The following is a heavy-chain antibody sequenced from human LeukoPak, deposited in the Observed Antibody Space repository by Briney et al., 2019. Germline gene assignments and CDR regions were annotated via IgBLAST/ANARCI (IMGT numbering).Heavy chain of an antibody. Sequence: ASVKLSCKASGYRFTSYGITRVRQAPGQGLEGMGWISAYNGNTNYAQKLQGRVTLTTDTSTSTAYMELRSLRSDDTAVYYCAREGYCSGGTCYSTMNWFDPWGQGTLVTVSS. CDR2: ISAYNGNT. V-gene: IGHV1-18*01. CDR3: AREGYCSGGTCYSTMNWFDP. D-gene: IGHD2-15*01. J-gene: IGHJ5*02. CDR1: GYRFTSYG.